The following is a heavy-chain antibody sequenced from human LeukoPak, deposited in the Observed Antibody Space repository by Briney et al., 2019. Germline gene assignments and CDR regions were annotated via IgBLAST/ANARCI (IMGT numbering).Heavy chain of an antibody. CDR3: ASDSYSPEYFQH. D-gene: IGHD2-15*01. CDR1: GFTFSSYA. Sequence: GGSLRLSCAASGFTFSSYAMSWVRQAPGKGLEWVSVLYSGGSTYYADSVKGRFTISRDNSKNTLYLQMNSLRAEDTAMYYCASDSYSPEYFQHWGQGTLVTVSS. J-gene: IGHJ1*01. V-gene: IGHV3-66*01. CDR2: LYSGGST.